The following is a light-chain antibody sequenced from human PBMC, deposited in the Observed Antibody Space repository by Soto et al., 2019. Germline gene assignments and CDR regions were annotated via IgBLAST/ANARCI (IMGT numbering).Light chain of an antibody. Sequence: EIVLTHSPGTLSLSPWEIATLSCRASQSVSYYLAWYQQKPGQAPRLLIYGASSRATGIPDRFSGSGSGTDFTLTISRLEPEDFAVYYCQQYGSSPWTFGQGTKVDIK. CDR2: GAS. CDR1: QSVSYY. CDR3: QQYGSSPWT. J-gene: IGKJ1*01. V-gene: IGKV3-20*01.